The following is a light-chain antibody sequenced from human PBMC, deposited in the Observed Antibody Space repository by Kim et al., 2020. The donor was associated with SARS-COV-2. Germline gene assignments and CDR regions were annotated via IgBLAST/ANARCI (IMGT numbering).Light chain of an antibody. Sequence: DIQMTQSPSTLSASVGDRVTITCRASENIGTWLAWYQQKPGRAPSLLIYLASTLESGVPSRFSGTGSGTEFSLSITSLQPDDFATYYCQHYSRFPYTFGQGTKLDI. V-gene: IGKV1-5*03. CDR2: LAS. CDR1: ENIGTW. J-gene: IGKJ2*01. CDR3: QHYSRFPYT.